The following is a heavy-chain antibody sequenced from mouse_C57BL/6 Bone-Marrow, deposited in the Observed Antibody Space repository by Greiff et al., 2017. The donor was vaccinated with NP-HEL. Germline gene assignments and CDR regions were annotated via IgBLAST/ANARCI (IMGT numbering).Heavy chain of an antibody. CDR3: ARERGNYLFDY. CDR1: GYTFTSYW. J-gene: IGHJ2*01. Sequence: VQLQQSGAELVRPGTSVKLSCKASGYTFTSYWMHWVKQRPGQGLEWIGVIDPSDSYTNYNQKFKGKATLTVDTSSSTAYMQLSSLTSEDSAVYYCARERGNYLFDYWGQGTTLTVSS. CDR2: IDPSDSYT. D-gene: IGHD2-1*01. V-gene: IGHV1-59*01.